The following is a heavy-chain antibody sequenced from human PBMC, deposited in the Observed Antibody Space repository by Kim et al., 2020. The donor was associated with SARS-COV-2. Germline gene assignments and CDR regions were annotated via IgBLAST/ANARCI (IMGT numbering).Heavy chain of an antibody. V-gene: IGHV3-21*01. J-gene: IGHJ4*02. CDR3: ARSGDSSGYYYYFDY. D-gene: IGHD3-22*01. Sequence: DSLKCRFTISRDNAKNSLYLQMNSLRAEDTAVYYCARSGDSSGYYYYFDYWGQGALVTVSS.